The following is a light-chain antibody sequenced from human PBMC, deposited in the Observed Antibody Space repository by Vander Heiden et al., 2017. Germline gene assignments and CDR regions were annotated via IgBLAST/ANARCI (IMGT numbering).Light chain of an antibody. Sequence: VLTQSPLFLPVTPGASTSISCRSSQSLLYRDGNNDLDWYLQKPGQSPQLLISLGATRASGVPERFTGSGAGTDFALKITRVEAEDVGIYYCMQPLQTPRTFGQGTKVEI. J-gene: IGKJ1*01. CDR1: QSLLYRDGNND. CDR3: MQPLQTPRT. CDR2: LGA. V-gene: IGKV2-28*01.